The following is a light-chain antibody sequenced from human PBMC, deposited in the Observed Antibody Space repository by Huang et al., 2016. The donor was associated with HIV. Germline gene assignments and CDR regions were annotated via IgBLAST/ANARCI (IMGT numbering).Light chain of an antibody. V-gene: IGKV2-30*02. CDR2: KVS. Sequence: DVIMTQSPLLLPVTLGQPAAISCRSSQHLVHTDGNTYLNWIMQRPGQSPRRLIYKVSNGDNGVPNRFTGSGSGIEFTLTISRVEAEDVGIYYYMQGTHWPPGTFGQGTNMEIK. J-gene: IGKJ1*01. CDR3: MQGTHWPPGT. CDR1: QHLVHTDGNTY.